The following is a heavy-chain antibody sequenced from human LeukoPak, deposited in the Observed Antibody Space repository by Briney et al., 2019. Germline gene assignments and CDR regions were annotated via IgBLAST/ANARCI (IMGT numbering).Heavy chain of an antibody. CDR2: INTNTGNT. CDR3: ARGDIVGVSWGSYFEF. Sequence: ASVKVSCKASGYTFSTYYMHWLRQAPGQGLEWMGVINTNTGNTVYAQKFQGRVAMTRDTSTGTVYVDLSSLRSEGTAVYYCARGDIVGVSWGSYFEFWGQGTLVIVSS. V-gene: IGHV1-46*01. D-gene: IGHD1-26*01. CDR1: GYTFSTYY. J-gene: IGHJ4*02.